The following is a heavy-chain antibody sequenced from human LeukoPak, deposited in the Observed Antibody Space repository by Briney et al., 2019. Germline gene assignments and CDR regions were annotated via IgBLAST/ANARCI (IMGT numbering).Heavy chain of an antibody. V-gene: IGHV4-34*01. Sequence: PSETLSLTCAVYGGSFSGYYWSWIRQPPGKGLEWIGEINHSGSTNYNPSLKSRVTISVDTSKDQFSLKLSSVTAAYTAVYYCARGKTGDLWGQGTLVTVSS. CDR2: INHSGST. CDR3: ARGKTGDL. D-gene: IGHD7-27*01. J-gene: IGHJ4*02. CDR1: GGSFSGYY.